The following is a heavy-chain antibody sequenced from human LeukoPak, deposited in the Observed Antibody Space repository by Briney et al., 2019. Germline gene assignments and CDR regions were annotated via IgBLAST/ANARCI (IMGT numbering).Heavy chain of an antibody. CDR2: ISGGGAYT. Sequence: GGSLRLSCAASGFTFTNYAMTWVRQAPGKGLDCISVISGGGAYTYYADSVQGRFTISRDNSDNTLYLQMNSLRAEDTAVYYCAKPPITIIRGVIIPDVFDIWGQGTMVTVSS. D-gene: IGHD3-10*01. J-gene: IGHJ3*02. V-gene: IGHV3-23*01. CDR1: GFTFTNYA. CDR3: AKPPITIIRGVIIPDVFDI.